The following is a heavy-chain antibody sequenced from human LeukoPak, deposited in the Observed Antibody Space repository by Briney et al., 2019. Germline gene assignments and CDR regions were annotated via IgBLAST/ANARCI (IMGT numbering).Heavy chain of an antibody. Sequence: GRSLRLSCAASGFTFSSYGMHWVRQAPGKGXXXXXXXXYDGSNKYYADSVKGRFTISRDNSKNTLYLQMNSLRAEDTAVYYCARDPPPYCSGGSCLTGTFDYWGQGTLVTVSS. J-gene: IGHJ4*02. CDR1: GFTFSSYG. V-gene: IGHV3-33*01. D-gene: IGHD2-15*01. CDR2: XXYDGSNK. CDR3: ARDPPPYCSGGSCLTGTFDY.